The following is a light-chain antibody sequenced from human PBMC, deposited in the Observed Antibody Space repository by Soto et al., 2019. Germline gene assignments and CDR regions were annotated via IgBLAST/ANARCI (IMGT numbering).Light chain of an antibody. J-gene: IGLJ1*01. Sequence: QSVLTQPASVSGSPGQSITISFTGTSSDVGGYNYVAWYQQHPGKAPKLMIYEVSNRPSGVSNRFSGSKSGNTASLTISGLQAEDEADYYCSSYTSSSTYGFGTGTKLTVL. CDR1: SSDVGGYNY. CDR2: EVS. CDR3: SSYTSSSTYG. V-gene: IGLV2-14*01.